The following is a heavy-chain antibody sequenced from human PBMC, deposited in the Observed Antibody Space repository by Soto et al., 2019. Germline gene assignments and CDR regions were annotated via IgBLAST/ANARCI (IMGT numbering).Heavy chain of an antibody. CDR1: GFTFDDYG. V-gene: IGHV3-20*01. D-gene: IGHD4-17*01. J-gene: IGHJ4*02. CDR3: ARKPYGDYFYYFDY. Sequence: GGSLRLSCAASGFTFDDYGMSWVRQAPGKGLEWVSGINWNGGSTGYADSVKGRFTISRDNAKNSLYLQMNSLRAEDTALYHCARKPYGDYFYYFDYWGQGTLVTVSS. CDR2: INWNGGST.